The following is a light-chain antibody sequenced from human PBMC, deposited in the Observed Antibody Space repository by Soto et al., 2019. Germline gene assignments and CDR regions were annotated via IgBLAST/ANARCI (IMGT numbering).Light chain of an antibody. CDR2: GAS. CDR3: QQYGASPWT. V-gene: IGKV3-20*01. J-gene: IGKJ1*01. Sequence: EIVLTQSPGTLSLSPGERATLSCRASQSVSNSYLAWYQQKPGQATRLLIDGASNRATGIPVRFSGSGSGTDFTLTISRLEPEEFAVYHCQQYGASPWTFGQWTKVEIK. CDR1: QSVSNSY.